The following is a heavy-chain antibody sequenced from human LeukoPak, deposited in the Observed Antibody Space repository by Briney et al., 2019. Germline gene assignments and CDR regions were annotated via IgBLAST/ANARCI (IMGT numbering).Heavy chain of an antibody. V-gene: IGHV3-48*01. CDR2: ISSSSSTI. CDR3: ARGPAVRAYYYGSGSYPQRYYFDY. D-gene: IGHD3-10*01. Sequence: GGSLRLSCAASGFTFSSYSRNWVRQAPGKGLEWVSYISSSSSTIYYADSVKGRFTISRDNAKNSLYLQMNSLRAEDTAVYYCARGPAVRAYYYGSGSYPQRYYFDYWGQGTLVTVSS. J-gene: IGHJ4*02. CDR1: GFTFSSYS.